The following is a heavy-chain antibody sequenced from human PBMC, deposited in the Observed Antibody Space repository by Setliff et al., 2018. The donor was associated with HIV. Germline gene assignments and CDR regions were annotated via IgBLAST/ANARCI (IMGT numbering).Heavy chain of an antibody. D-gene: IGHD3-3*01. V-gene: IGHV4-4*02. J-gene: IGHJ3*02. Sequence: SETLSLTCEVSGGSISSTKWWNWVRQPPGKGLEGIGEINQSGTTNYNPSLKSRLTMSVDTSNNQFSLKLSSVTAADTAVYYCAGRSDFWSEGDAFDIWGQGTMVTVSS. CDR1: GGSISSTKW. CDR3: AGRSDFWSEGDAFDI. CDR2: INQSGTT.